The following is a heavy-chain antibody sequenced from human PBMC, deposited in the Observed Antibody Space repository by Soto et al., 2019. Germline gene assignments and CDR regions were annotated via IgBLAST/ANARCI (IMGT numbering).Heavy chain of an antibody. CDR2: INADGGST. J-gene: IGHJ4*02. Sequence: GGSLRLSCAASGFTFSNDWMHWVRQAPGKGLEWVSRINADGGSTHYADSVRGRFTISRDNAKNTLFPQLNSLRVEDTAIYYCIKVLTRGVGVPRFYFDSWGQGTLVTVS. V-gene: IGHV3-74*01. CDR3: IKVLTRGVGVPRFYFDS. D-gene: IGHD3-9*01. CDR1: GFTFSNDW.